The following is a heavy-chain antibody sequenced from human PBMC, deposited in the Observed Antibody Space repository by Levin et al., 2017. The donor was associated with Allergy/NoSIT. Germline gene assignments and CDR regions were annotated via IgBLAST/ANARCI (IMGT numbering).Heavy chain of an antibody. D-gene: IGHD4-17*01. J-gene: IGHJ3*02. CDR2: IYYSGST. CDR3: ASREGDYGDYEGGGIDAFDI. CDR1: GGSISSSY. V-gene: IGHV4-59*01. Sequence: SQTLSLTCTVSGGSISSSYWSWIWLPPRKGLEWNGNIYYSGSTNYNPSPTSRVTISVATSKNQFSLKLSSVTAADTAVYCCASREGDYGDYEGGGIDAFDIWGQGTMVTVSS.